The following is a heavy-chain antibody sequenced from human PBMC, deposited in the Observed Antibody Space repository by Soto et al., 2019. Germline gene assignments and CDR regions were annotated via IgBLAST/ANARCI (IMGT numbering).Heavy chain of an antibody. D-gene: IGHD5-12*01. V-gene: IGHV4-39*01. CDR1: GGSISSSSYY. Sequence: WETLSLTCTGSGGSISSSSYYWGWIRQPPGKGLEWIGSIYYSGSTYYNPSLKSRVTISVDTSKNQFSLKLSSVTAADTAVYYCARHEDGYNFYFDYWGQGTLVTVSS. CDR3: ARHEDGYNFYFDY. CDR2: IYYSGST. J-gene: IGHJ4*02.